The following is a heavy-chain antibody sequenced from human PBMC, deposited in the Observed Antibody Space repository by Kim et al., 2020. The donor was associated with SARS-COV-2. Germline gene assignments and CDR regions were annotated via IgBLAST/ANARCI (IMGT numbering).Heavy chain of an antibody. CDR1: GFTFSSYG. V-gene: IGHV3-33*05. J-gene: IGHJ5*02. CDR3: ARDHSSSSFDP. CDR2: ISYDGSNK. Sequence: GGSLRLSCAASGFTFSSYGMHWVRQAPGKGLEWVAVISYDGSNKYYADSVKGRFTISRDNSKNTLYLQMNSLRAEDTAVYYCARDHSSSSFDPWGQGTLVTVSS. D-gene: IGHD6-13*01.